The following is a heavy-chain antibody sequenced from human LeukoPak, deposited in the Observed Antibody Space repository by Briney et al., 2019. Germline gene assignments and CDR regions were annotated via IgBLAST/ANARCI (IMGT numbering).Heavy chain of an antibody. V-gene: IGHV4-38-2*02. J-gene: IGHJ3*02. Sequence: SETLSLTCTVSGYSISSGYYWGWIRQPPGKGLEWIGSIYYSGSTYYNPSLKSRVTISVDTSKNQFSLKLSPVTAADTAVYYCARWGPYDSSGYYYFYDAFDIWGQGTMVTVSS. CDR3: ARWGPYDSSGYYYFYDAFDI. CDR1: GYSISSGYY. D-gene: IGHD3-22*01. CDR2: IYYSGST.